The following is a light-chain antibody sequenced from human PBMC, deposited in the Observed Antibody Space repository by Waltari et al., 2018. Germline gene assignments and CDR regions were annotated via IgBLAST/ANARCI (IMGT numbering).Light chain of an antibody. V-gene: IGKV3-20*01. CDR2: GAS. CDR1: QGVSRA. CDR3: QHYLRLPVT. Sequence: EIVLTQSPGTLSLSLGERAPVSCRTSQGVSRALAWYQQKPGQAPRLLIYGASTRATGIPDRFSGSGSGTDFSLTISRLEPDDFAVYYCQHYLRLPVTFGQGTTVEI. J-gene: IGKJ1*01.